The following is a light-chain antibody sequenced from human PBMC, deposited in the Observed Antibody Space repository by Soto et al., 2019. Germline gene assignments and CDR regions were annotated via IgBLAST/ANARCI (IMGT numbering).Light chain of an antibody. CDR3: QERGRWPRAT. V-gene: IGKV3-15*01. CDR2: GAS. J-gene: IGKJ4*01. Sequence: EIVMTQSPATLSVSPGERATLSCRASQSISRNLAWYQQKPGQAPRLLIYGASTRATGIPARFSGSGSGTEFTLTISSLQSEDFAVYYCQERGRWPRATFGGGTKVEMK. CDR1: QSISRN.